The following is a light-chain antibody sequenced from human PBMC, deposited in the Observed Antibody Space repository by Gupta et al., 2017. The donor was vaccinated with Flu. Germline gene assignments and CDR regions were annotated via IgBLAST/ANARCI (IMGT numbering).Light chain of an antibody. Sequence: SFILTQSPSVSVAPGQTASIACGGNNIGSETVHWYQQKPGQAPVLVLYDDDFRPSGIPARFSGSNSGNTATLTIRRVEAGDEADYYCQVWDTASDHWLFGAGTALTVV. CDR3: QVWDTASDHWL. J-gene: IGLJ3*02. CDR1: NIGSET. V-gene: IGLV3-21*02. CDR2: DDD.